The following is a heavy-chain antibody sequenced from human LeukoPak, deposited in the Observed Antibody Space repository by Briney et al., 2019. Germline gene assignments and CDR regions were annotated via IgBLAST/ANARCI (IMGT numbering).Heavy chain of an antibody. D-gene: IGHD3-22*01. V-gene: IGHV3-23*01. J-gene: IGHJ4*02. CDR1: GFTFSSYP. Sequence: PGGSLRLSCAASGFTFSSYPMRWVRQAPGKGLEWVSSVSDSGGSTVYADSVKGRFTISRDNSKNMLYLQMNSLGAEDTALYYCAKGAGHYYDYWGQGTLVTVSS. CDR3: AKGAGHYYDY. CDR2: VSDSGGST.